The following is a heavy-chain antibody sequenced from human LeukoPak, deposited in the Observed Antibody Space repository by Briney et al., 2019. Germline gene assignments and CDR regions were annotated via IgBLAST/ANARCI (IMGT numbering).Heavy chain of an antibody. J-gene: IGHJ4*02. Sequence: GGSLRLYCAASGVTFSSYAMSRVRQAPGKGLEWVSSISATGGSTYYADSVRGRFTISRDNSKNTLYLQMNSLRAADTAVYYCAKDSGSYRYFDYWGQGTLVTVSS. V-gene: IGHV3-23*01. CDR1: GVTFSSYA. CDR2: ISATGGST. CDR3: AKDSGSYRYFDY. D-gene: IGHD1-26*01.